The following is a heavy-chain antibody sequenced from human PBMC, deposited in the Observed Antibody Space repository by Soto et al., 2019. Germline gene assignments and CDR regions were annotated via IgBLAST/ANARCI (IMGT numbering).Heavy chain of an antibody. D-gene: IGHD2-21*02. J-gene: IGHJ5*02. CDR3: ARAALGGGDGEVS. V-gene: IGHV4-31*03. CDR2: IYYSGST. CDR1: GGSISSGGYY. Sequence: SETLSLTCTVSGGSISSGGYYWSWIRQHPGKGLEWIGYIYYSGSTYYNPSLKSRVTISVDTSKNQFSLKLGSVTAADTAVYYCARAALGGGDGEVSWGQGTLVTVS.